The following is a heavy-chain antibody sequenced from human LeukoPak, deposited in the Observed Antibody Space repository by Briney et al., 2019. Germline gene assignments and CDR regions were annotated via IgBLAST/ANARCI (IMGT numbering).Heavy chain of an antibody. CDR2: ISRDGSDT. V-gene: IGHV3-30*18. Sequence: GRSLRLSCAASGFTFSSYDMRWVRQAPGKGLEWVSAISRDGSDTFYAGPVKGRFTISRDNSKNTLYLQIDSLRAEDTAMYYCAKPLGTSTIDFLIDYWGQGTLVTVSS. D-gene: IGHD7-27*01. CDR3: AKPLGTSTIDFLIDY. J-gene: IGHJ4*02. CDR1: GFTFSSYD.